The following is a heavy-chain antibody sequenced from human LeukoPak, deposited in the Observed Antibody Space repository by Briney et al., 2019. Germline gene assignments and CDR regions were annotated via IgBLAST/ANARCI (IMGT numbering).Heavy chain of an antibody. V-gene: IGHV1-2*02. Sequence: ASVKVSCKASGYTFTGYYMHWVRQAPGQGLEWMGWINPNSGGTNYAQKFQGRVTMTRDTSISTAYMELSRLRSDDTAVYYCARDNGYYYDSSGGADAFDIWGQGTMVTVSS. J-gene: IGHJ3*02. CDR3: ARDNGYYYDSSGGADAFDI. CDR1: GYTFTGYY. D-gene: IGHD3-22*01. CDR2: INPNSGGT.